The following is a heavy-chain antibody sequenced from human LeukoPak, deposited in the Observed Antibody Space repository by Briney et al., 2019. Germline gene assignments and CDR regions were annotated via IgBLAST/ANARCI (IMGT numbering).Heavy chain of an antibody. Sequence: GGSLRLSRVASGFTFSSYAMSWVRQAPGKGLEWVSVISGSGDTTYYADSVKGRFTVSRDNSKLYLQMNSLRAADTAVYFCAKRKDGYGSIDYWGQGTLVTVSS. J-gene: IGHJ4*02. CDR3: AKRKDGYGSIDY. V-gene: IGHV3-23*01. CDR2: ISGSGDTT. D-gene: IGHD3-10*01. CDR1: GFTFSSYA.